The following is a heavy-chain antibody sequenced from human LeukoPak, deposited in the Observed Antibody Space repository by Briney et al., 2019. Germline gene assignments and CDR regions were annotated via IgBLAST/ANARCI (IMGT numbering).Heavy chain of an antibody. Sequence: SGGSLRLSCVVSGFDFSHSTMTWVRQAPGKGPEWVAKMKEDGGEEHYVDSVKGRFTISRDNAKNSLYLQMNSLRVEDTAMYYCATLGVVAATSSWFDPWGQGTLVTVSS. CDR3: ATLGVVAATSSWFDP. V-gene: IGHV3-7*01. J-gene: IGHJ5*02. CDR2: MKEDGGEE. CDR1: GFDFSHST. D-gene: IGHD2-15*01.